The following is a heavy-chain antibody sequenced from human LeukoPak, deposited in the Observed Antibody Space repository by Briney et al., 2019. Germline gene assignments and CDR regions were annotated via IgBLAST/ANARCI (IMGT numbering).Heavy chain of an antibody. D-gene: IGHD2/OR15-2a*01. Sequence: PSETLSLTCTVSGGSISSSGYYWGWIRPPPGKGLEWIGSVYYSGSTYYNPSLKSRVTISVDTSKNQFSLKLSSVTAADTAVYYCARTGDYFQAAWGQGTLVTVSS. CDR3: ARTGDYFQAA. CDR2: VYYSGST. J-gene: IGHJ5*02. V-gene: IGHV4-39*01. CDR1: GGSISSSGYY.